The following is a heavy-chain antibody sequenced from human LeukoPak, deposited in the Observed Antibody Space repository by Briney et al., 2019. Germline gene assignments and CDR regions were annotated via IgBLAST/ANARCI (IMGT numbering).Heavy chain of an antibody. J-gene: IGHJ6*03. D-gene: IGHD3-10*01. CDR2: INPNSGGT. Sequence: ASVKVSCKASGYTFTGYYMHWVRQAPGQGLEWMGWINPNSGGTNYAQKLQGRVTMTTDASTSTAYMELRSLRSDDTAVYYCARDTMVRGVIIRRAPRYMDAWGKGTTVTISS. V-gene: IGHV1-2*02. CDR1: GYTFTGYY. CDR3: ARDTMVRGVIIRRAPRYMDA.